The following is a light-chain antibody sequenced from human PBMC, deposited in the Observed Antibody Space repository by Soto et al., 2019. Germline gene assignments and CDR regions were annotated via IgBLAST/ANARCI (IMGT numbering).Light chain of an antibody. CDR3: QQYANSPIT. Sequence: LLTQAPGPLALAPGESGRLFCRASQPVSSNSLAWYQQKPGQAPRLLIYGVSSRASGIPDRFFGSGSGTDFTLTINRLEPEDFAVYYCQQYANSPITFGQGTRLEIK. V-gene: IGKV3-20*01. J-gene: IGKJ5*01. CDR2: GVS. CDR1: QPVSSNS.